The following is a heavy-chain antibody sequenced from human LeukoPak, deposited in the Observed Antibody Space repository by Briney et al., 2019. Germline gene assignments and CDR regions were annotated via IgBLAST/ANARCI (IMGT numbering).Heavy chain of an antibody. J-gene: IGHJ4*02. CDR3: ARDLEDYGDPTGAVGY. V-gene: IGHV4-38-2*02. D-gene: IGHD4-17*01. CDR2: IYHSGST. CDR1: GYSISSGYY. Sequence: PSETLSLTCTVSGYSISSGYYWGWIRQPPGKGLEWIGSIYHSGSTYYNPSLKSRVTISVDTSKNQFSLKLSSVTAADTAVYYCARDLEDYGDPTGAVGYWGQGTLVTVSS.